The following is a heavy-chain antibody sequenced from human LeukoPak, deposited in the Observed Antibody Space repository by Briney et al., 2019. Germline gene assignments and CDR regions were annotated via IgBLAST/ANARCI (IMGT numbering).Heavy chain of an antibody. CDR2: IYYSGSI. V-gene: IGHV4-28*05. Sequence: PSDTLSLTCAVSGYSISSSNWWGWIRQPPGKGLEWIGYIYYSGSIYYNPSLKSRVTMSVDTSKNQFSLKLSSVTAVDTAVYYCAMSSPAGTAQFDYWGQGTLVTVSS. D-gene: IGHD6-13*01. CDR3: AMSSPAGTAQFDY. CDR1: GYSISSSNW. J-gene: IGHJ4*02.